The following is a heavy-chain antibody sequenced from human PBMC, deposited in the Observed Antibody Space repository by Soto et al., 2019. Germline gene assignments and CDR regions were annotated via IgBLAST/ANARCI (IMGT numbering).Heavy chain of an antibody. J-gene: IGHJ5*02. V-gene: IGHV1-8*01. CDR1: GYTFTSYD. Sequence: QVQLVQSGAEVKKPGVSVKVSCKASGYTFTSYDINWVRQATGQGLEWMGWMNPNSGNTGYAQKFQGRVTMTRNTSISTAYMELSSLRSEDTAVYYCARGYYDILTGYSYNWFDPWGQGTLVTVSS. D-gene: IGHD3-9*01. CDR2: MNPNSGNT. CDR3: ARGYYDILTGYSYNWFDP.